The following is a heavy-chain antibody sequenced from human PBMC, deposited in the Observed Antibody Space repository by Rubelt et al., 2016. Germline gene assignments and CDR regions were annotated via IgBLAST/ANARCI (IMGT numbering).Heavy chain of an antibody. CDR1: GFTFSSSW. V-gene: IGHV3-7*01. CDR3: ATGGGYASGFDY. D-gene: IGHD3-16*01. J-gene: IGHJ4*02. Sequence: EVQLLESGGGLVKPGGSLRLSCAASGFTFSSSWMTWVRQAPGKGLEWVANIKKDGSEKYYVDSVKGRFSISRDNAKNSLYLQMKCLRAEDMAVYYCATGGGYASGFDYWGQGTLVTVSA. CDR2: IKKDGSEK.